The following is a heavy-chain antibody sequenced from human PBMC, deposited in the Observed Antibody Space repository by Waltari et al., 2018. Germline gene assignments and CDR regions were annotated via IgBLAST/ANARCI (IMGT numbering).Heavy chain of an antibody. CDR1: GGSISSSSYY. V-gene: IGHV4-39*01. CDR3: ARRNYDFWSGYHDY. CDR2: IYYRVST. J-gene: IGHJ4*02. Sequence: QLQLQESGPGLVKPSETLSLTCTVSGGSISSSSYYWGWIRQPPGKGLEWIGSIYYRVSTYYNPSLKSRVTISVDTSKNQFSLKLSSVTAADTAVYYCARRNYDFWSGYHDYWGQGTLVTVSS. D-gene: IGHD3-3*01.